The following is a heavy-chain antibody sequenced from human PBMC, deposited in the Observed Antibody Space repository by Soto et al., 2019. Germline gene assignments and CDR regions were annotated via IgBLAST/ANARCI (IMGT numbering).Heavy chain of an antibody. CDR3: VASLAATGLNWLDP. V-gene: IGHV4-4*07. D-gene: IGHD6-13*01. J-gene: IGHJ5*02. CDR1: GGSISEKY. Sequence: SETLSLTCIVSGGSISEKYWNWVRQPPGKGLEWIGLIFANGHTDYNPSLKSRVTMSVDASKNQFSLRLTSMTAADTAVYYCVASLAATGLNWLDPWGRGTLVTVSS. CDR2: IFANGHT.